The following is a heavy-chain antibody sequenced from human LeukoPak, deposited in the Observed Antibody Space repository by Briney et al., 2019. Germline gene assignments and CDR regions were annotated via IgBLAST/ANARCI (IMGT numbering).Heavy chain of an antibody. CDR1: GGSISSYY. J-gene: IGHJ6*03. Sequence: SETLSLTCTVSGGSISSYYWSWIRQSPVKGLEWLGHIFPSGSAFYNPSLESRVTISLDTSENQFSLRLISVTAADTAVYYCARRNHYFYYMDVWGKGTTVTVSS. D-gene: IGHD1-14*01. CDR2: IFPSGSA. V-gene: IGHV4-4*09. CDR3: ARRNHYFYYMDV.